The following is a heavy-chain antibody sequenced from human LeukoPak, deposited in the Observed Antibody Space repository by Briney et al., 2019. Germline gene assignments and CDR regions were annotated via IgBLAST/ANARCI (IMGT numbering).Heavy chain of an antibody. Sequence: PGGSLRLSCAASGFTFDGYAMHWVRQAPGKGLEWVSGITWNTGSVAYADSVKGRFTISRDNAKNSLYLQMNSLRVEDTALYFCVKDSRWCSGDSCHPAHYNGLDVWGQGTTVIVSS. CDR3: VKDSRWCSGDSCHPAHYNGLDV. V-gene: IGHV3-9*01. D-gene: IGHD2-15*01. CDR2: ITWNTGSV. CDR1: GFTFDGYA. J-gene: IGHJ6*02.